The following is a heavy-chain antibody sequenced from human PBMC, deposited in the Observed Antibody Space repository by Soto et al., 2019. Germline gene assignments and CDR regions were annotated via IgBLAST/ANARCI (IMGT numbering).Heavy chain of an antibody. J-gene: IGHJ4*02. Sequence: GGSLILSCAASGFNFSRYSMHLVRQAPGKGLVWVSRINSDGSSTSFADSVKGRFTISRDNAKNTLYLQMNSLRAEDTAVYYCASSLLTPFDYWGQGTLVTVSS. CDR2: INSDGSST. CDR1: GFNFSRYS. D-gene: IGHD7-27*01. V-gene: IGHV3-74*01. CDR3: ASSLLTPFDY.